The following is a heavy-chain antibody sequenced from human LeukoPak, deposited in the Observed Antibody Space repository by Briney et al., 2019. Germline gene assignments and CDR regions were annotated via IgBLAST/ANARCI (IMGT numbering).Heavy chain of an antibody. Sequence: PGGFLRLSCEASGSTFTNAWMSWVRQAPGKGLELVGLIKTKTEGGATDYAAPVKGRFIISRDDSKNTVYLQMSSLKTEDTALYYCTIDAFFDGGCSGGSCRYRFWGQGTLVTVSS. CDR2: IKTKTEGGAT. D-gene: IGHD2-15*01. CDR1: GSTFTNAW. J-gene: IGHJ4*02. V-gene: IGHV3-15*01. CDR3: TIDAFFDGGCSGGSCRYRF.